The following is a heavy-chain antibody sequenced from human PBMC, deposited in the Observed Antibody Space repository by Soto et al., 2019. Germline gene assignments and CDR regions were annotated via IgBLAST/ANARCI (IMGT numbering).Heavy chain of an antibody. D-gene: IGHD6-13*01. CDR3: AAGEASSRNLAPYYLDF. V-gene: IGHV4-59*01. Sequence: LALTCTVSGGSMRNYFWTWIRQPPGKGLEWIGYIHYSGTTSFFPSYNPSLRSRVTISEDTSKNQFSLKLLSVTTADTAVYFCAAGEASSRNLAPYYLDFWGQGTLVTVSS. J-gene: IGHJ4*02. CDR1: GGSMRNYF. CDR2: IHYSGTT.